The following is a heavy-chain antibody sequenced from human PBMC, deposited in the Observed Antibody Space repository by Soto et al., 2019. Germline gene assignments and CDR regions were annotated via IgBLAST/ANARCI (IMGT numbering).Heavy chain of an antibody. Sequence: SETLSLTCAVYGGSFSGYYWSWIRQPPGKGLEWIGEINHSGSTNYNPSLKSRVTISVDTSKNQFSLKLSSVTAADTAVYYCARAVDTAMAYWGQGTLVTVS. D-gene: IGHD5-18*01. CDR2: INHSGST. V-gene: IGHV4-34*01. J-gene: IGHJ4*02. CDR1: GGSFSGYY. CDR3: ARAVDTAMAY.